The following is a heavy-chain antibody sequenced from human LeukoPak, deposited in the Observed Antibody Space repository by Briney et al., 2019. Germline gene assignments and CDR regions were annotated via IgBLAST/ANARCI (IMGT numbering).Heavy chain of an antibody. CDR1: GRSISNYY. CDR3: ARRGSIAVPRFAC. D-gene: IGHD6-6*01. J-gene: IGHJ4*02. V-gene: IGHV4-59*01. Sequence: SETLSLTCTVSGRSISNYYWRWIRQPPGEGLEWIGYIYYTGSTNYNPSLTSRVNISVDTSKHQCSLNRHSGTAADTTVYYCARRGSIAVPRFACWGEGTLVTVPS. CDR2: IYYTGST.